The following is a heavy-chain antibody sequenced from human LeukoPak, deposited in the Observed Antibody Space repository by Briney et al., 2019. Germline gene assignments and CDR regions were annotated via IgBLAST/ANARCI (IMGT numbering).Heavy chain of an antibody. Sequence: SETLSLTCSVSGGPISTYYWNWIRQTPGKGLEWIGHISYGNTDYNPSLKSRVTISVDTSKHQFSLKLTSVTAADTAVYYCARDKAHSYGRYFDPWGQGALVTVSS. CDR2: ISYGNT. CDR3: ARDKAHSYGRYFDP. J-gene: IGHJ5*02. V-gene: IGHV4-59*01. CDR1: GGPISTYY. D-gene: IGHD5-18*01.